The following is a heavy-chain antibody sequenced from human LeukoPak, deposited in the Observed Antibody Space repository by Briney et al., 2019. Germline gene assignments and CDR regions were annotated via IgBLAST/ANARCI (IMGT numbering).Heavy chain of an antibody. Sequence: PGGSLRLSCAASGFTFSSYGMHWVRQAPGKGLEWVAVISNDGSKRYYADSVKGRFTISRDNSKNTLYLQMNSLRAEDTAVYYCARRLGYCSTTSCYVAPFDYWGQGTLVTVSS. D-gene: IGHD2-2*01. CDR3: ARRLGYCSTTSCYVAPFDY. J-gene: IGHJ4*02. CDR2: ISNDGSKR. V-gene: IGHV3-30-3*01. CDR1: GFTFSSYG.